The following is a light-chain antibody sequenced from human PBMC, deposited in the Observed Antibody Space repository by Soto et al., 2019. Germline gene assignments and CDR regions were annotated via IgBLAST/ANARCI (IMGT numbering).Light chain of an antibody. CDR3: QSYDSSLNVV. J-gene: IGLJ3*02. CDR2: GNN. Sequence: QSVLTQPPSVSGAPGQRVTISCTGSSSNIGAHYDVHWYQHLPGTAPKLLIYGNNNRPSGVPDRFSGSKSGTSASLAITGLQAEDEADYYCQSYDSSLNVVFGGGTKPTVL. CDR1: SSNIGAHYD. V-gene: IGLV1-40*01.